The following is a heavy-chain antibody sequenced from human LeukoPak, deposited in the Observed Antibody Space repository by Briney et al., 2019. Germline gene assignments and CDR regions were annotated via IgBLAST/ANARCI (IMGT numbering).Heavy chain of an antibody. D-gene: IGHD4-17*01. CDR1: GGSISSYY. V-gene: IGHV4-59*01. Sequence: SETLSLTCTVSGGSISSYYWSWIRQPPGKELEWIGYLYYSGSTNYNPPFKSRVTMSVDTSKNQFSLKLNSMTAADTAVYFCARGRYNDYGFDYWGQGTLVTVSS. CDR3: ARGRYNDYGFDY. CDR2: LYYSGST. J-gene: IGHJ4*02.